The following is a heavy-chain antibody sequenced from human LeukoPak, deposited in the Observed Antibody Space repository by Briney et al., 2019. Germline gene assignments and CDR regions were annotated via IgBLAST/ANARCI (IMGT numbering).Heavy chain of an antibody. Sequence: SETLSLTCTVSGGSISSYYWTWIRQPPGKGLEWIGYIYYGGSTDYSPSPKSRVTISVDTSKNQFSLKLSSVTAADTAVYYCARHRDYTNGMDVWGQGTTVTVSS. J-gene: IGHJ6*02. D-gene: IGHD4-11*01. V-gene: IGHV4-59*08. CDR3: ARHRDYTNGMDV. CDR2: IYYGGST. CDR1: GGSISSYY.